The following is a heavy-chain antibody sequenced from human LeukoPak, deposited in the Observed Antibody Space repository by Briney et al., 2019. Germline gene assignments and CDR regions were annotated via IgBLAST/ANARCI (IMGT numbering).Heavy chain of an antibody. CDR1: GFTFNNYT. Sequence: GGSLRLSCAASGFTFNNYTMNWVRRAPGKGLEWVSAISGSGGSTYYADSVKGRFTISRDNSKNTLYLQMNSLRAEDTAVYYCAKIPGGSYYPNAFDIWGQGTMVTVSS. D-gene: IGHD1-26*01. CDR3: AKIPGGSYYPNAFDI. J-gene: IGHJ3*02. V-gene: IGHV3-23*01. CDR2: ISGSGGST.